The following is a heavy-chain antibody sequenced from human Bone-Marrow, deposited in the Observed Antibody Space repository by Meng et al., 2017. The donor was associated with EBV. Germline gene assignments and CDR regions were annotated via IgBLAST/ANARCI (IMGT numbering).Heavy chain of an antibody. Sequence: EVQLVESXXGLVQXGGSLRLSXSASGFTFSSYWMHWVRQAPGKGLVWVSRINSDGSSTSYADSVKGRFTISRDNAKNTLYLQMNSLRAEDTAVYYCARGGPYSSGWRNWFDPWGQGTLVTVSS. CDR1: GFTFSSYW. CDR2: INSDGSST. V-gene: IGHV3-74*01. J-gene: IGHJ5*02. CDR3: ARGGPYSSGWRNWFDP. D-gene: IGHD6-19*01.